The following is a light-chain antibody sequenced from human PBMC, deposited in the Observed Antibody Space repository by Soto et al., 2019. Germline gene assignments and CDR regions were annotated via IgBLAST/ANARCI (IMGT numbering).Light chain of an antibody. CDR1: SSDVGPYNY. V-gene: IGLV2-14*03. CDR3: CSYSRITTYV. Sequence: QSVLTQPASMSGSPGQSITISCAGTSSDVGPYNYVSWYQQHPGKAPKLMIYDVSNRPSGASDRFSGSKSGNTASLTISGLQAEDEADYYCCSYSRITTYVFGTGTKVTVL. J-gene: IGLJ1*01. CDR2: DVS.